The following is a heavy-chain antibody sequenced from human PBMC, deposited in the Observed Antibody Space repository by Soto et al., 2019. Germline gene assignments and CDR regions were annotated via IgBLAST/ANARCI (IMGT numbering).Heavy chain of an antibody. V-gene: IGHV4-39*01. Sequence: LSLTCTVSGGSISSSSYYWGWIRQPPGKGLEWIGSIYYSGSTYYNPSLKSRVTIFVDTSKNQFSLKLSSVTAADTAVYYCVVPAASGYYYMDVWGKGTTVTVSS. CDR2: IYYSGST. CDR1: GGSISSSSYY. J-gene: IGHJ6*03. CDR3: VVPAASGYYYMDV. D-gene: IGHD2-2*01.